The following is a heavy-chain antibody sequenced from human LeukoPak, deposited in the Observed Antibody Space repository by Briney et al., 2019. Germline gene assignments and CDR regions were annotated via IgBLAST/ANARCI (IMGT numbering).Heavy chain of an antibody. D-gene: IGHD1-26*01. Sequence: ASVKVSCKASGGTFSSYAISWVRQAPGQGLEWMGGIIPIFGTANYAQKFQGRVTITADESTSTAYMELSSLRSEDTAVYYCARETGSYYYYFDYWGQGTLVTVSS. J-gene: IGHJ4*02. V-gene: IGHV1-69*13. CDR3: ARETGSYYYYFDY. CDR2: IIPIFGTA. CDR1: GGTFSSYA.